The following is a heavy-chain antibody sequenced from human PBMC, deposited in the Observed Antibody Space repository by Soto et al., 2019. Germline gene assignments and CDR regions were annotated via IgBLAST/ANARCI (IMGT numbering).Heavy chain of an antibody. CDR2: IYYSGST. J-gene: IGHJ4*02. CDR1: GGSISSGGYY. V-gene: IGHV4-31*03. Sequence: SETLSLTCTVSGGSISSGGYYWSWIRQHPGKGLEWIGYIYYSGSTYYNPSLKSRVTISVDTSKNQFSLKLSSVTAADTAVYYCAREGITTQSFDYWGQGTLVTVSS. CDR3: AREGITTQSFDY. D-gene: IGHD1-20*01.